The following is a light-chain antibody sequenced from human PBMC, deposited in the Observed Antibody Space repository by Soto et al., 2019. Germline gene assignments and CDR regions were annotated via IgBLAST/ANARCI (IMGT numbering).Light chain of an antibody. CDR1: QGMSSY. J-gene: IGKJ1*01. V-gene: IGKV1-9*01. Sequence: DIPLTQSPSFLSASVGDRVTITCRASQGMSSYLAWYQQKPGQAPKLLIYAASTLQSGVPSRFSGSGSGTEFTLTISSLQPEDFATYYCQQLNSYPRTFGQGTKVEIK. CDR3: QQLNSYPRT. CDR2: AAS.